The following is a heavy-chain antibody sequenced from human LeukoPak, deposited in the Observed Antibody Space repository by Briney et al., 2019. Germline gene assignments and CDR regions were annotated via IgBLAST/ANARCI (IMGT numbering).Heavy chain of an antibody. Sequence: GASVKVSCKTSGYTFTDYYMHWMRQAPGQGLEWMGWINPNSGDTNYAQNFQGRVTMTRDTSVSSAYMDLSRLKSDDTAVYYCARDVGLKGVIDYWGQGTLVTVSS. CDR1: GYTFTDYY. D-gene: IGHD4/OR15-4a*01. CDR3: ARDVGLKGVIDY. J-gene: IGHJ4*02. CDR2: INPNSGDT. V-gene: IGHV1-2*02.